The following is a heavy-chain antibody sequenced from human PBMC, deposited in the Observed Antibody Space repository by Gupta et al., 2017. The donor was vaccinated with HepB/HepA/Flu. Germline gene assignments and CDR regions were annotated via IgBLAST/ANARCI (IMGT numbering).Heavy chain of an antibody. CDR2: SRNIGLSSST. CDR1: GFTFGAHY. J-gene: IGHJ4*03. V-gene: IGHV3-72*01. D-gene: IGHD2/OR15-2a*01. Sequence: EVHLGESEGGVVQSGESVRLSCAVPGFTFGAHYMDWVRQAPGKGLEWIARSRNIGLSSSTEYAESVKGIGTISRGESENALDRDMGSVTTEETAIYDCARSYSTREYSPGGDYFAVGRHVSVVTVSS. CDR3: ARSYSTREYSPGGDYFAV.